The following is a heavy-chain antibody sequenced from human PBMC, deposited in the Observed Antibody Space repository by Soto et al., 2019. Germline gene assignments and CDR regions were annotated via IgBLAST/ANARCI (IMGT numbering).Heavy chain of an antibody. D-gene: IGHD6-6*01. CDR2: MNPNSGNA. CDR1: GYTFTSYD. V-gene: IGHV1-8*01. Sequence: ASVKVSCKASGYTFTSYDINWVRQATGQGLEWMGWMNPNSGNAGYAQKFQGRVTMTRNTSISTAYMELSSLRSEDTAVYYCARSIAARSRPDYWGQGTLVTVSS. CDR3: ARSIAARSRPDY. J-gene: IGHJ4*02.